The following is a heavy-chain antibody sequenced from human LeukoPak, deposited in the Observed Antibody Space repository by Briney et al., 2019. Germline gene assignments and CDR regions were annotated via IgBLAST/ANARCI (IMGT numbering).Heavy chain of an antibody. CDR2: IYYSGNT. J-gene: IGHJ5*02. CDR1: GVSISSSNSY. Sequence: SETLSLTCTVSGVSISSSNSYWGWIRQPPGKGLEWIGSIYYSGNTYYNASLKSQVSISIDTSKNQFSLRLTSVTAADTAVYYCARAYGGWLDPWGQGTLVTVSS. V-gene: IGHV4-39*01. D-gene: IGHD3-10*01. CDR3: ARAYGGWLDP.